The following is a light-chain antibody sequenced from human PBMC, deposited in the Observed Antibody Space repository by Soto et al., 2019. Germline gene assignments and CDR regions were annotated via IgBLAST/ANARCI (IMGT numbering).Light chain of an antibody. CDR2: EVN. J-gene: IGLJ1*01. Sequence: QSALTQPPSASGSPGQSVTISCTGTSSDVGAYNYVSWYQQHPGKAPKLMISEVNKRPSGVPDRFSGSKSGNTASLTVSGLQPEDEADYYSSSYGGPNNSNYVFGTGTKVTVL. V-gene: IGLV2-8*01. CDR1: SSDVGAYNY. CDR3: SSYGGPNNSNYV.